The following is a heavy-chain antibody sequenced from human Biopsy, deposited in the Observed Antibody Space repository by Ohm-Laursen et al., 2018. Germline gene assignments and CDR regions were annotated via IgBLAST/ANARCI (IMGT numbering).Heavy chain of an antibody. Sequence: GTLSLTCFVSGDSVTKYYWSWIRQPPGKGLEWIGHIYYSVMTNYNPSLQSRVPISVDTSRNQVSLTLSSVTAADTAVYYCARDSGILNYGNFKYYHYYGMDVWGQGTKVTVSS. D-gene: IGHD4-11*01. J-gene: IGHJ6*02. CDR2: IYYSVMT. V-gene: IGHV4-59*02. CDR3: ARDSGILNYGNFKYYHYYGMDV. CDR1: GDSVTKYY.